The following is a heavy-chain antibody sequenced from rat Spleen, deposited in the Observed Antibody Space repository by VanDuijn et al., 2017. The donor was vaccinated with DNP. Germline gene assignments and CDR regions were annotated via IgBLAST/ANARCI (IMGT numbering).Heavy chain of an antibody. CDR2: INTGSGGT. Sequence: QVQLQQSGTELAKPGSSVKISCKASGYTFTNNYIGWIKQTTGQGLEYVGSINTGSGGTKYNEKFKGKATLTVDKSSSTAFMQLSSLTPDDSAVYYCAREETYFGYDYFDYWGQGVMVTVSS. CDR3: AREETYFGYDYFDY. CDR1: GYTFTNNY. V-gene: IGHV1-43*01. J-gene: IGHJ2*01. D-gene: IGHD1-9*01.